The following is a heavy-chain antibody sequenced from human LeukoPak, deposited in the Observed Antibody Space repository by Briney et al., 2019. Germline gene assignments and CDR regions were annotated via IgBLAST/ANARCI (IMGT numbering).Heavy chain of an antibody. CDR3: ARATDQDLDC. CDR1: GYTFTSHF. V-gene: IGHV1-46*01. Sequence: ASVKVSCKASGYTFTSHFMHWVRQAPGQGLEWMGIIYPGGDYTNYAQKFQDRVTMTRDTSTSTIYMELNSLRSEDTAVYYCARATDQDLDCWGQGTLVTVSS. CDR2: IYPGGDYT. J-gene: IGHJ4*02. D-gene: IGHD2-2*01.